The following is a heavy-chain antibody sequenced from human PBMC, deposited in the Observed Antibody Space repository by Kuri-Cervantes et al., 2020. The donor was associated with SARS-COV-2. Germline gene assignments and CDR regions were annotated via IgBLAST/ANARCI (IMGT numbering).Heavy chain of an antibody. D-gene: IGHD6-25*01. CDR2: IKEDGGIK. V-gene: IGHV3-7*01. CDR1: GFTFNSYF. CDR3: ASLGSGKGAIDY. Sequence: GESLKISCAASGFTFNSYFMSWLRQAPGKGLEWVANIKEDGGIKYYVDSVKGRFTISRDNAKNSLYLQMNYLGAGDTALYYCASLGSGKGAIDYWGQGTLVTVSS. J-gene: IGHJ4*02.